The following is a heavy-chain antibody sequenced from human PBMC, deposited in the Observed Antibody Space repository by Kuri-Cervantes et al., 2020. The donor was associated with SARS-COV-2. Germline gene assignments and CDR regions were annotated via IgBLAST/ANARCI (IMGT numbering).Heavy chain of an antibody. V-gene: IGHV3-7*01. CDR3: ARDLSSGLWAFDY. CDR1: GFTVNYYW. J-gene: IGHJ4*02. CDR2: VKQDGSET. Sequence: GGSLRLSCAASGFTVNYYWMTWVRQAPGGGLEWVANVKQDGSETYYVESVKGRFTISRDNAKNSLYLQMNSLRADDTAVYYCARDLSSGLWAFDYWGQGTLVTVSS. D-gene: IGHD5-18*01.